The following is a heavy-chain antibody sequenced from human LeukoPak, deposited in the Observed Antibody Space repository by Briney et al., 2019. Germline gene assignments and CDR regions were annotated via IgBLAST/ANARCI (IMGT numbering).Heavy chain of an antibody. CDR1: GGSFSGYY. V-gene: IGHV4-34*01. J-gene: IGHJ5*02. CDR2: INHSGST. CDR3: ARRPYSSSWYIGVWFDP. Sequence: PSETLSLTCAVYGGSFSGYYWSWIRQPPGKGLEWIGEINHSGSTNYNPSLKSRVTISVDTSKNQFSLKLSSVTAADTAVYYCARRPYSSSWYIGVWFDPWGQGTLVTVSS. D-gene: IGHD6-13*01.